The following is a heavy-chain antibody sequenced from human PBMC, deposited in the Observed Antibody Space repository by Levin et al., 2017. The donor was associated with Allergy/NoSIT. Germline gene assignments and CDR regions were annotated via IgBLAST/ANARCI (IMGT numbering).Heavy chain of an antibody. CDR3: AQEDILVVPAADAFDI. D-gene: IGHD2-2*01. CDR1: GYTFTGYY. V-gene: IGHV1-2*06. Sequence: GGSLRLSCKASGYTFTGYYMHWVRQAPGQGLEWMGRINPNSGGTNYAQKFQGRVTMTRDTSISTAYMELSSLRSDDTAVYYCAQEDILVVPAADAFDIWGQGTMVTVSS. J-gene: IGHJ3*02. CDR2: INPNSGGT.